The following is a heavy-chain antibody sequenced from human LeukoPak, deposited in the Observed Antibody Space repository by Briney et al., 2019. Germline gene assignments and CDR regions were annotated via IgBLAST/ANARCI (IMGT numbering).Heavy chain of an antibody. CDR2: IYSGGST. J-gene: IGHJ3*02. CDR3: ARTAMGAFDI. Sequence: GGSLRLSCAASGFTVSSNYMSWVRQAPGKGLEWVSVIYSGGSTYYADSVKGRFTISRDHSKTTLYLQMNSLRAEDTAVYYCARTAMGAFDIWGQGTMVTVSS. D-gene: IGHD5-18*01. CDR1: GFTVSSNY. V-gene: IGHV3-53*01.